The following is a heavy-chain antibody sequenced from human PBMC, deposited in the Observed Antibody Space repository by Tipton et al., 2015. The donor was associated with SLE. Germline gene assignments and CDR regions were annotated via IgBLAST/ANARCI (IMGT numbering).Heavy chain of an antibody. CDR1: GDSVSSTRYS. D-gene: IGHD7-27*01. CDR2: LYDGGST. V-gene: IGHV4-39*02. Sequence: TLSLTCTVSGDSVSSTRYSWGWIRQPPGKGLEWIGTLYDGGSTHDNPSLRSRVTISVDTSKNQFSLKLSSVTAADTAVYYCAREGWGFSYYFDSWGQGTLVTVSS. J-gene: IGHJ4*02. CDR3: AREGWGFSYYFDS.